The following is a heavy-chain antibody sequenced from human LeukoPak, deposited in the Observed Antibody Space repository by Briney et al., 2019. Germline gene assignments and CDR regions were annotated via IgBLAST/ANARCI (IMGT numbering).Heavy chain of an antibody. D-gene: IGHD3-3*01. CDR3: ARNYDFWSGPSSGYYYYYMDV. J-gene: IGHJ6*03. V-gene: IGHV4-59*12. CDR2: IYYSGST. Sequence: SETLSLTCTVSGGSISSYYWSWIRQPPGKGLEWIGYIYYSGSTNYNPSLKSRVTISVDTSKNQFSLKLSSVTAADTAVYYCARNYDFWSGPSSGYYYYYMDVWGKGTTVTVSS. CDR1: GGSISSYY.